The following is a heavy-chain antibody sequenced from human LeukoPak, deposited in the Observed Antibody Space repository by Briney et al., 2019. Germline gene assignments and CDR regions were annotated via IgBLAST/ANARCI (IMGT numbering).Heavy chain of an antibody. V-gene: IGHV3-66*01. CDR2: IYISGSA. CDR3: ANWIGSSSRDY. D-gene: IGHD6-6*01. Sequence: GGSLRLSCAASGFTVSSNYMSWVRQAPGKGLEWVSVIYISGSAYYADSVKGRFTISRDNSKNTLYLQMNSLRADDTAVYYCANWIGSSSRDYWGQGTLVTVSS. CDR1: GFTVSSNY. J-gene: IGHJ4*02.